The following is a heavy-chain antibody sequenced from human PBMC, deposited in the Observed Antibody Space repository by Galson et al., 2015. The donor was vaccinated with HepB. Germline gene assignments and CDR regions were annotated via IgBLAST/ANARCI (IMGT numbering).Heavy chain of an antibody. CDR1: GGTFSSYT. CDR3: ARGGLATKRPPILDD. J-gene: IGHJ4*02. Sequence: SVKVSCKASGGTFSSYTISWVRQAPGQGLEWMGRIIPILGIANYAQKFQGRVTITADKSTSTAYMELSSLRSEDTAVYYCARGGLATKRPPILDDWGQGTLVTVSS. V-gene: IGHV1-69*02. D-gene: IGHD5-24*01. CDR2: IIPILGIA.